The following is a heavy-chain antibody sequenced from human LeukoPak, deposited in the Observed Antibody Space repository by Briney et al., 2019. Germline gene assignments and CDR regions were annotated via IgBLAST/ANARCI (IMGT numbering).Heavy chain of an antibody. CDR1: GGSFSGYY. CDR2: INHSGST. J-gene: IGHJ6*03. D-gene: IGHD3-10*01. CDR3: ARDNWYYYGSGSYFYYYYMDV. Sequence: SETLSLTCAVYGGSFSGYYWGWIRQPPGKGLEWIGEINHSGSTNYNPSLKSRVTISVDTSKNQFSLKLSSVTAADTAVYYCARDNWYYYGSGSYFYYYYMDVWGKGATVTVSS. V-gene: IGHV4-34*01.